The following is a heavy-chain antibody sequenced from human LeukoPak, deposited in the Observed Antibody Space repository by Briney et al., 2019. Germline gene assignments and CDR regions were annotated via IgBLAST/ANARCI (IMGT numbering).Heavy chain of an antibody. CDR2: FDPEDGET. D-gene: IGHD2-15*01. Sequence: DSVKVSCKFSGYTLTELSMHWVRQAPGKGLEWMGGFDPEDGETIYAQKFQGRVTMTENTSTDTAYMELSSLRSEDTAVYYCATDGCSGGSCYSWGQGTLVTVSS. V-gene: IGHV1-24*01. CDR1: GYTLTELS. CDR3: ATDGCSGGSCYS. J-gene: IGHJ4*02.